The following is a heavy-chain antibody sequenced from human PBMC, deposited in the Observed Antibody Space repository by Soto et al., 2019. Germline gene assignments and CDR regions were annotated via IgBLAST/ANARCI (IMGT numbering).Heavy chain of an antibody. CDR2: IYYTGST. Sequence: QVQLQESGPGLVKPSETLSLTCSVSGGSISSYYWSWIRQPPGKGLEWIGYIYYTGSTNSNLSLKSRATLSPDTSKNQFSLRLPSVTAADTAVYYCARASGCSDGSCAFAPWGQGTLVTVSS. D-gene: IGHD2-15*01. CDR3: ARASGCSDGSCAFAP. CDR1: GGSISSYY. J-gene: IGHJ5*02. V-gene: IGHV4-59*01.